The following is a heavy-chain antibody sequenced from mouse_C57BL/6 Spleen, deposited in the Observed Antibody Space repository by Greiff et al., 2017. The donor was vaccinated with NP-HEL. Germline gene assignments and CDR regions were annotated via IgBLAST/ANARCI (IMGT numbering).Heavy chain of an antibody. CDR2: IRLKSDNYAT. CDR1: GFTFSNYW. D-gene: IGHD1-1*01. V-gene: IGHV6-3*01. CDR3: TIYYYGSSYEDWYFDV. Sequence: EVKLMESGGGLVQPGGSMKLSCVASGFTFSNYWMNWVRQSPEKGLEWVAQIRLKSDNYATHYAESVKGRFTISRDDSKSSVYLQMNNLRAEDTGIYYCTIYYYGSSYEDWYFDVWGTGTTVTVSS. J-gene: IGHJ1*03.